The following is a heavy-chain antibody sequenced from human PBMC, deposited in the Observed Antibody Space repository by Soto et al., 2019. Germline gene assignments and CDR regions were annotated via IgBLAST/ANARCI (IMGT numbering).Heavy chain of an antibody. J-gene: IGHJ4*02. Sequence: SETLSLTCAVYGGSFSGYYWSWIRQPPGKGLEWIGEINHSGSTNYNPSLKNRVTISVDTSKNQFSLKLSSVTAADTAVYYCARGRVGTMVRGVRYSFDYWGQGTLVTVSS. CDR2: INHSGST. CDR3: ARGRVGTMVRGVRYSFDY. D-gene: IGHD3-10*01. V-gene: IGHV4-34*01. CDR1: GGSFSGYY.